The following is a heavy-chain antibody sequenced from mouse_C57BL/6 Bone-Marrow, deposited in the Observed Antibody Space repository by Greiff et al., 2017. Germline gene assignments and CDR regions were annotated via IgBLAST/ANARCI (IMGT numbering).Heavy chain of an antibody. CDR1: GFNIKDDY. J-gene: IGHJ3*01. D-gene: IGHD1-1*01. CDR2: IDPENGDT. CDR3: TTDYGRGFAY. Sequence: VQLKQSGAELVRPGASVKLSCTASGFNIKDDYMHWVKQRPEQGLEWIGWIDPENGDTAYASKFQGKATITADTSSNTAYLQLSSLTSEDTAVYYCTTDYGRGFAYWGQGTLVTVSA. V-gene: IGHV14-4*01.